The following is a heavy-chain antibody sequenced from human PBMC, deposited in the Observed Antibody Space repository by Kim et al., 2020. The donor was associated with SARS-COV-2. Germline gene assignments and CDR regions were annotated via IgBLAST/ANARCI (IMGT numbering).Heavy chain of an antibody. V-gene: IGHV3-30*04. CDR2: ISYDGSNK. J-gene: IGHJ6*02. Sequence: GGSLRLSCAASGFTFSNYAMHWVRQAPGKGLEWVAVISYDGSNKYYADSVKGRFSISRDNSKNTLDLEMNSLRAEDTAVYYCARDRGSSWSFSYYGMDVWGQGTTVTVSS. D-gene: IGHD6-13*01. CDR3: ARDRGSSWSFSYYGMDV. CDR1: GFTFSNYA.